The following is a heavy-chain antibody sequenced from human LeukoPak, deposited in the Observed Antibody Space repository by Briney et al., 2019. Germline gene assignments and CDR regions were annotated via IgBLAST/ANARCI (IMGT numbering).Heavy chain of an antibody. D-gene: IGHD2-2*02. J-gene: IGHJ4*02. CDR2: ICGSGGST. V-gene: IGHV3-23*01. Sequence: PGGSLRLSCAASGFTFRSYAVSWVRQAPGEGLEWVSSICGSGGSTYYTGSVKGRFAISRDNSNNTLYLQMNSLRAEDTAVYYCAKARSGSSSSCYNYWGQGTLVTVSS. CDR1: GFTFRSYA. CDR3: AKARSGSSSSCYNY.